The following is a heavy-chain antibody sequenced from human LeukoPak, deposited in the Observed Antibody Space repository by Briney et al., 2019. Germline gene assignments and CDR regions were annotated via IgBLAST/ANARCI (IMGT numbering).Heavy chain of an antibody. D-gene: IGHD3-16*01. CDR2: IWYDGSSE. V-gene: IGHV3-30*02. J-gene: IGHJ4*02. CDR3: AKGPGDPLGEFDY. Sequence: GGSLRLSYAASGFTFSSYGMHWVRQAPGKGLEWVSVIWYDGSSEYYADSVKGRFTISRDNSKNTLYLQMNSLRAEDTAMYYCAKGPGDPLGEFDYWGQGTLVTVSS. CDR1: GFTFSSYG.